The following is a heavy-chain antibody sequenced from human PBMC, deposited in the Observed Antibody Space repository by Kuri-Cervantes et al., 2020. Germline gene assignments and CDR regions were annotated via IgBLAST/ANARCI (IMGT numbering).Heavy chain of an antibody. Sequence: SETLSLTCTVSGGSISSFYWSWIRQPPGKGLEWIGYIHYSGSTNNSPSLKSRLTISVDTSKNQFSLKLNSVTAADTAVYYCAGSLRSFDDYYYMDVWGQGTTVTVSS. V-gene: IGHV4-59*01. CDR2: IHYSGST. CDR3: AGSLRSFDDYYYMDV. D-gene: IGHD3-9*01. J-gene: IGHJ6*03. CDR1: GGSISSFY.